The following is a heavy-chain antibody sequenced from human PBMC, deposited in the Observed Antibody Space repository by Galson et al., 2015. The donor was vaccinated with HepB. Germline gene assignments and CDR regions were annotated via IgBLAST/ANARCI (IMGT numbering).Heavy chain of an antibody. CDR1: GFTFSTYW. V-gene: IGHV3-7*05. CDR3: ARGPPTGVDWFDP. Sequence: SLRPSCAASGFTFSTYWMSWIRQAPGKGLEWVANIKRDGSEKYYVDSVKGRFTISRDNAKNSLYLQMNSLRAEDTAVYYCARGPPTGVDWFDPWGQGTLVTVSS. D-gene: IGHD1-14*01. J-gene: IGHJ5*02. CDR2: IKRDGSEK.